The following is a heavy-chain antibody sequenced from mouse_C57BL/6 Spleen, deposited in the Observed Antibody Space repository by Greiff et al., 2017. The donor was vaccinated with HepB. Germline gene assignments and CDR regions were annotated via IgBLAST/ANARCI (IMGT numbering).Heavy chain of an antibody. CDR3: ARMDYSNGCAY. CDR2: IWSGGST. CDR1: GFSLTSYG. Sequence: QVHVKQSGPGLVQPSQSLSITCTVSGFSLTSYGVHWVRQSPGKGLEWLGVIWSGGSTDYNAAFISRLSISKDNSKSQVFFKMNSLQADDTAIYYCARMDYSNGCAYWGQGTLVTVSA. V-gene: IGHV2-2*01. J-gene: IGHJ3*01. D-gene: IGHD2-5*01.